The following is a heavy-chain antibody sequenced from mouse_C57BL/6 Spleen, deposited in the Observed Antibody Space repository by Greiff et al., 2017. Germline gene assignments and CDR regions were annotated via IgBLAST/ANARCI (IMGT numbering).Heavy chain of an antibody. J-gene: IGHJ4*01. D-gene: IGHD1-1*01. V-gene: IGHV1-69*01. CDR1: GYTFTSYW. CDR2: IDPSDSYT. CDR3: ARGGCCYVSSYRYAMDY. Sequence: QVQLQQPGAELVMPGASVKLSCKASGYTFTSYWMHWVKQRPGQGLEWIGEIDPSDSYTNYNQKFKGKSTLTVDKSSSTAYLQLSSLTSEDSAVYYYARGGCCYVSSYRYAMDYWGQGTSVTVSS.